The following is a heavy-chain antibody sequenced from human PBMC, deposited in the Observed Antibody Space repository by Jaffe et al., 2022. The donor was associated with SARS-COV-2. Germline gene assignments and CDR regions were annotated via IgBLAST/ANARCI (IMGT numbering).Heavy chain of an antibody. CDR1: GYTFTSYD. Sequence: QVQLVQSGAEVKKPGASVKVSCKASGYTFTSYDINWVRQATGQGLEWMGWMNPNSGNTGYAQKFQGRVTMTRNTSISTAYMELSSLRSEDTAVYYCARGPLYCSGGSCYREPPFDPWGQGTLVTVSS. J-gene: IGHJ5*02. V-gene: IGHV1-8*01. D-gene: IGHD2-15*01. CDR3: ARGPLYCSGGSCYREPPFDP. CDR2: MNPNSGNT.